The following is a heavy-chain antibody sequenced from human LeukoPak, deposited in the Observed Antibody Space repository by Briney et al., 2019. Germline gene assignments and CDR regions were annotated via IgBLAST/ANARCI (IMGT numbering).Heavy chain of an antibody. CDR1: GYTFTVYY. V-gene: IGHV1-2*06. D-gene: IGHD6-6*01. Sequence: ASVNVSCKASGYTFTVYYMHWVRQAPGQGLEWMGRINPNSGGTNYAQKFQGRVTMTRDTSISTAYMELSRLRSDDTAVYYCARSSIAARRFDPWGQGTLVTVSS. CDR3: ARSSIAARRFDP. CDR2: INPNSGGT. J-gene: IGHJ5*02.